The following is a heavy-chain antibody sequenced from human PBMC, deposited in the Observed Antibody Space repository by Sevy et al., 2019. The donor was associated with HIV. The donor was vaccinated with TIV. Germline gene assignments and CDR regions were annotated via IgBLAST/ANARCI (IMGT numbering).Heavy chain of an antibody. V-gene: IGHV4-59*08. J-gene: IGHJ3*02. D-gene: IGHD1-26*01. CDR3: ARAQEGSGINHGGGGDAFDI. Sequence: SETLSLTCTVSGGSVSRYYWSWIRQPPGKGLEWIGYIYYSGSTNYNPSLKSRVTISVDTSKNQFSLKLSSVTAADTAVYYCARAQEGSGINHGGGGDAFDIWGQGTMVTVSS. CDR1: GGSVSRYY. CDR2: IYYSGST.